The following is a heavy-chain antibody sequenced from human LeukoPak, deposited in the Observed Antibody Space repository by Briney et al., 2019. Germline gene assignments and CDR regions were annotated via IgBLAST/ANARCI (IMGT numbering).Heavy chain of an antibody. J-gene: IGHJ5*02. Sequence: GGSLRLSCTTSGFTFGTPTMHWFRPAPGKGLQWIGFIRSSGTTQYAASVKGRFTISRDDSKSIAYLQMNSLKTEDTAVYYCTRDRFYVWFDPWGQGTLVTVSS. D-gene: IGHD3-16*01. CDR2: IRSSGTT. CDR1: GFTFGTPT. CDR3: TRDRFYVWFDP. V-gene: IGHV3-49*03.